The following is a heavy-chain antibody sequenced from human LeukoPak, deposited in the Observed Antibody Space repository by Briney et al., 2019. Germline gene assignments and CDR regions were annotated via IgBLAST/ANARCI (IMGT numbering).Heavy chain of an antibody. CDR3: ASNYYDSSGYNYFDY. CDR2: INPSGGST. D-gene: IGHD3-22*01. Sequence: VASVTVSCKASGYTFTSYYMHWVRQAPGQGLEWMGIINPSGGSTSYAQKFQGRVTMTRDTSTSTVYMELSSLRSEDTAVYYCASNYYDSSGYNYFDYWGQGTLVTVSS. V-gene: IGHV1-46*01. J-gene: IGHJ4*02. CDR1: GYTFTSYY.